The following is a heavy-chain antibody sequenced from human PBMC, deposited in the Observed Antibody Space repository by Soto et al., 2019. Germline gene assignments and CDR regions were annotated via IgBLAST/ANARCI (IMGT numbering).Heavy chain of an antibody. Sequence: QVQLVESGGGLVKPGGSLRLSCAASGFTFSDHYMSWIRQAPGKGLDWVAYISGSGFTIYNADSVKGRFTISRDNAKNSLYLQMDSLRAEDTAVYYCARNTLSAAGSDNYGLDVWGRGTTVAVSS. V-gene: IGHV3-11*01. CDR2: ISGSGFTI. J-gene: IGHJ6*02. CDR1: GFTFSDHY. CDR3: ARNTLSAAGSDNYGLDV. D-gene: IGHD6-13*01.